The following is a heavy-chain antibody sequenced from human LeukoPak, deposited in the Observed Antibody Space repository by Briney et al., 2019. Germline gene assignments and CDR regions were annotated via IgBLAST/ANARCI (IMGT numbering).Heavy chain of an antibody. CDR3: ARPPIPGIAAADNNYYMDV. CDR1: GFTASSNY. CDR2: IYSGGST. D-gene: IGHD6-25*01. J-gene: IGHJ6*03. Sequence: PGGSLRLSCAASGFTASSNYMSWVRQAPGKGLEWVSVIYSGGSTYYADSVKGRFTISRDNSKNTLYLQMNSLRAEDTAVYYCARPPIPGIAAADNNYYMDVWGKGTTVTVSS. V-gene: IGHV3-66*02.